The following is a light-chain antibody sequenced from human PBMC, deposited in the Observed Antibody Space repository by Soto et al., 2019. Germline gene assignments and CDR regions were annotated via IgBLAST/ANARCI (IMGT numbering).Light chain of an antibody. Sequence: QSVLTQPPSVSGTPGQTVTISCTGSSSTIGAGYDVHWYQQFPGTAPKLLVFANNNRPAGVPDRFSGSKSGTSASLAITGLQAEDEATYYCQSYHTSLTGVFGNGTKVTVL. J-gene: IGLJ1*01. CDR1: SSTIGAGYD. CDR3: QSYHTSLTGV. V-gene: IGLV1-40*01. CDR2: ANN.